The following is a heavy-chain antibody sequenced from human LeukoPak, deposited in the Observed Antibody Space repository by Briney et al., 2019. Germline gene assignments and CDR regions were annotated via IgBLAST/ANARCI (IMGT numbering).Heavy chain of an antibody. CDR3: ARVMVRGVIDY. CDR1: GGSISSYY. CDR2: IYYSGST. V-gene: IGHV4-59*01. J-gene: IGHJ4*02. Sequence: SETLSLTCTVSGGSISSYYWSWIRQPPGKGLEWIGYIYYSGSTNYNPSLKSRVTISVDTSKNQFSLKLSSVTAADTAVYYCARVMVRGVIDYWGQGTLVTVSS. D-gene: IGHD3-10*01.